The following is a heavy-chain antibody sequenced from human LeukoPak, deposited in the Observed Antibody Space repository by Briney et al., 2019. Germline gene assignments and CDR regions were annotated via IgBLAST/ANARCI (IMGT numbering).Heavy chain of an antibody. Sequence: GGSLRLSCAASGFTFSSYAMSWVRQAPGKGLEWVSAISGSGGSTYYADSVKGRSTISRDNSKNTLYLQMNSLRAEDTAVYYCARVRYGDYVPADYWGQGTLVTVSS. CDR1: GFTFSSYA. V-gene: IGHV3-23*01. J-gene: IGHJ4*02. D-gene: IGHD4-17*01. CDR2: ISGSGGST. CDR3: ARVRYGDYVPADY.